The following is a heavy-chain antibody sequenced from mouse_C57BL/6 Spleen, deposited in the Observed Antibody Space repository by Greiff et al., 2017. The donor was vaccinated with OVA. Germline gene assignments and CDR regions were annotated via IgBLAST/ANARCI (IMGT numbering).Heavy chain of an antibody. D-gene: IGHD2-4*01. J-gene: IGHJ3*01. V-gene: IGHV1-18*01. CDR1: GYTFTDYN. CDR3: ARSGDYAWFGY. Sequence: VQLQQSGPELVKPGASVKIPCKASGYTFTDYNMDWVQQSPGKSLEWIGVINPNNGGTISNQKFNGKATLTVDKSSSTAYMELRSLTSEDNAGYYWARSGDYAWFGYWGQGTLVTVSA. CDR2: INPNNGGT.